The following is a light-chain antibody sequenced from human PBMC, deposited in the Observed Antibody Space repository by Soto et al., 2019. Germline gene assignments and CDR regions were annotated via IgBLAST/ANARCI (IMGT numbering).Light chain of an antibody. CDR1: QSIATL. CDR2: RTS. CDR3: QQYNNWHIT. V-gene: IGKV3-15*01. Sequence: TQSPAILSASPGERVTLSCMASQSIATLLAWYQHKPGQAPTLLIYRTSNRATGIPDRFSGSGSGTDFSLIISGLQSEDFAIYYCQQYNNWHITFGQGTRLEI. J-gene: IGKJ5*01.